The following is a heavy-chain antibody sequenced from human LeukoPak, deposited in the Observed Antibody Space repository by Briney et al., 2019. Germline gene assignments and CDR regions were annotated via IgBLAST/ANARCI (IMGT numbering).Heavy chain of an antibody. D-gene: IGHD4-11*01. CDR1: GGSIGSYY. Sequence: SETLSLTCTVSGGSIGSYYWSWIRQPPGKGLEWIGYIHYSGSTNHNPSLKSRVTISIDTSKNQISLRLTSVTAADTAVYYCAGYGNYWDWYFDLWGRGTLVTVSS. CDR3: AGYGNYWDWYFDL. V-gene: IGHV4-59*01. J-gene: IGHJ2*01. CDR2: IHYSGST.